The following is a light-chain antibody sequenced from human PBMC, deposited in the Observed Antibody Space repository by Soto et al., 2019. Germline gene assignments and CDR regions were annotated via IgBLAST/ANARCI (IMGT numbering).Light chain of an antibody. J-gene: IGKJ4*01. CDR1: QSVSSSY. Sequence: EIVFTQSPGTLSLSPGERATLSCRASQSVSSSYLAWYQQKPGQAPRLLIYGASSRETGIPDMFSGSGSGTEFTLTISRLEPEDFAVDYCQQYGSSTFSFGGGTKVDIK. CDR2: GAS. CDR3: QQYGSSTFS. V-gene: IGKV3-20*01.